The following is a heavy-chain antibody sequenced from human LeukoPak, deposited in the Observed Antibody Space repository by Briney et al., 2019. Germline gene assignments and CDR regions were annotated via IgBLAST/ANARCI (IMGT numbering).Heavy chain of an antibody. CDR3: ASSTVIAAGNLD. Sequence: PSETLSLTCTVSGGSIRSYYWSWIRQPPGKGLEWIGYIYYSGSTNHNPSLKSRVTISVDTSKNQFSLKLSSVTAADTAVYYCASSTVIAAGNLDWGQGTLVTVSS. J-gene: IGHJ4*02. D-gene: IGHD6-13*01. CDR2: IYYSGST. V-gene: IGHV4-59*12. CDR1: GGSIRSYY.